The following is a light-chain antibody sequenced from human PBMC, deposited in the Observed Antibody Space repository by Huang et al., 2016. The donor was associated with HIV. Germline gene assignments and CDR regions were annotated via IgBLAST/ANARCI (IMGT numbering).Light chain of an antibody. CDR1: QSVSSY. J-gene: IGKJ2*01. Sequence: EIVLTQSPATLSLSPGDRATLTCRASQSVSSYFAWYQQKPGQAPRLLLYATSNRATGVPARLSGSGSGTDFTLTISSLEPEDCANYYCQQRISWPPSYTFGQGTKVEI. CDR2: ATS. CDR3: QQRISWPPSYT. V-gene: IGKV3-11*01.